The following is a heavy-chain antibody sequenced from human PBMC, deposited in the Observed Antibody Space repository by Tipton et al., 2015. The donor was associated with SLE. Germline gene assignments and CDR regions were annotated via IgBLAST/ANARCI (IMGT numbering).Heavy chain of an antibody. V-gene: IGHV4-59*01. Sequence: TLSLTCTVSGDSISGYYWSWIRQPPGKGLEWIGYLSDSGSTNYNPSLKSRVTISVDTSRNQFSLKLSSVSAADTAVYYCARGMVTWRGAILGVDVWGQGTTVNVSS. D-gene: IGHD2-21*02. CDR2: LSDSGST. CDR3: ARGMVTWRGAILGVDV. J-gene: IGHJ6*02. CDR1: GDSISGYY.